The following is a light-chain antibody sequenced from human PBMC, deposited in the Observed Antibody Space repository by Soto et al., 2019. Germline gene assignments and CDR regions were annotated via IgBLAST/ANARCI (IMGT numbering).Light chain of an antibody. CDR3: GTWDSSLSAGV. CDR2: DNN. CDR1: SSNIGNNY. J-gene: IGLJ2*01. Sequence: QSVLTQPPLVSAAPGQKVTISCSGSSSNIGNNYISWYQHLPGTAPKLVIYDNNKRPSGIPDRFSGSKSGTSATLGITGLQTGDEAHYYCGTWDSSLSAGVFGGGTKLTVL. V-gene: IGLV1-51*01.